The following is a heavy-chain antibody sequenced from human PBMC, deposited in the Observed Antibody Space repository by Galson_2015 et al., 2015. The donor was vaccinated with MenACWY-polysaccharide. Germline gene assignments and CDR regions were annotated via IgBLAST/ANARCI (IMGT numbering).Heavy chain of an antibody. V-gene: IGHV3-33*01. CDR2: IQSDGSNT. J-gene: IGHJ3*02. D-gene: IGHD6-19*01. CDR1: GSRFSNSG. CDR3: ARESSRSVYPSFDI. Sequence: SLRLSCEASGSRFSNSGMNWVRQAPGKGLEWVAVIQSDGSNTVYADSVQGRFTISRDNSKTTVFLEMNTLRVEDTAVYYCARESSRSVYPSFDIWGQGTMVTVSS.